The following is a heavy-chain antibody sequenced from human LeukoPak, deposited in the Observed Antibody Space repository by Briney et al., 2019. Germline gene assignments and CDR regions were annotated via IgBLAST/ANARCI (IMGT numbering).Heavy chain of an antibody. CDR1: GFTVNSNY. Sequence: GGSLRLSCGASGFTVNSNYMAWVRQAPGKGLEWVALIYSSGSTHYSDSVRGRFTISRDNAKNALYLQMNSLRAEDTAVYYCARGFGYNYGYGWFDPWGQGTLVTVSS. CDR2: IYSSGST. V-gene: IGHV3-66*01. CDR3: ARGFGYNYGYGWFDP. D-gene: IGHD5-18*01. J-gene: IGHJ5*02.